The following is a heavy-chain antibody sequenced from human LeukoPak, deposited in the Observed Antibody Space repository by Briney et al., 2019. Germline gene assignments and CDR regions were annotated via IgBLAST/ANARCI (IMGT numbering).Heavy chain of an antibody. CDR1: GFTFSSYG. CDR3: AREVWGPEY. CDR2: ISYDGSNK. D-gene: IGHD1-14*01. Sequence: GGSLRLSCAASGFTFSSYGMHWVRQAPGKGLEWVAVISYDGSNKYYADSVKGRFTISRDNSKNTLYLQMNSLRAEDTAVYYCAREVWGPEYWGQGTLVTVSS. J-gene: IGHJ4*02. V-gene: IGHV3-30*03.